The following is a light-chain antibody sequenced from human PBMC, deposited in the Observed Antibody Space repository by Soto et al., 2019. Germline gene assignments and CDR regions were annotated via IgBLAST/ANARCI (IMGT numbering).Light chain of an antibody. J-gene: IGKJ3*01. CDR3: QQYHRLPTT. Sequence: EIVLTQSPGTLSLSPGERATLSCRASQSVTRTYLAWYQQKPGQPPRLLIYGASNRATGIPDRFSGSGSGTDFTLTISRLEPEDFTVYYCQQYHRLPTTFGPGTKVDI. V-gene: IGKV3-20*01. CDR2: GAS. CDR1: QSVTRTY.